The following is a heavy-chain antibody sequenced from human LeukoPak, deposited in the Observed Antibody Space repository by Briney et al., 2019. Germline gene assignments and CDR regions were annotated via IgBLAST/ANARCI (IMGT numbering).Heavy chain of an antibody. V-gene: IGHV4-38-2*02. CDR2: IYHSGST. CDR3: ARGTDY. Sequence: SETLSLTCTVSGYSISSGYFWGWIRQPPGKGLEWIGSIYHSGSTDYNPSLRSRVTISVDTSKNQFSLQLSSVTAADTAVYYCARGTDYWGQGTLVTVSS. CDR1: GYSISSGYF. J-gene: IGHJ4*02.